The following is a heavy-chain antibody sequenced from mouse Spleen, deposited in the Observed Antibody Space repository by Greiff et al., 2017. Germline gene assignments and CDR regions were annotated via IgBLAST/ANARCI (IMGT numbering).Heavy chain of an antibody. V-gene: IGHV1-50*01. CDR2: IDPSDSYT. D-gene: IGHD3-1*01. J-gene: IGHJ3*01. CDR1: GYTFTSYW. Sequence: QVQLQQPGAELVKPGASVKLSCKASGYTFTSYWMQWVKQRPGQGLEWIGEIDPSDSYTNYNQKFKGKATLTVDTSSSTAYMQLSSLTSEDSAVYYCARRGRGSSGYSFAYWGQGTLVTVSA. CDR3: ARRGRGSSGYSFAY.